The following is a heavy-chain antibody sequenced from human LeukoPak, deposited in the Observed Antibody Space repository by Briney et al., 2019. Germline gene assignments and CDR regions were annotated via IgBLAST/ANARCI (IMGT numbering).Heavy chain of an antibody. CDR1: GFTFSSYA. V-gene: IGHV3-7*01. CDR3: ARARFETTVTTLVRKKDYYYYNMDV. J-gene: IGHJ6*03. Sequence: GGSLRLSCAASGFTFSSYAMSWVRQAPGKGLEWVANIKQDGSEKYYVDSVKGRFTISRDNAKNSLYLQMNSLRAEDTAVYYCARARFETTVTTLVRKKDYYYYNMDVWGKGTTVTVSS. CDR2: IKQDGSEK. D-gene: IGHD4-17*01.